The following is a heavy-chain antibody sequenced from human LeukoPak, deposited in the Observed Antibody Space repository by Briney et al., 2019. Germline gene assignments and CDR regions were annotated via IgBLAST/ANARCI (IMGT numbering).Heavy chain of an antibody. Sequence: SGTLSLTCAVSGGSISSSNWWSWVRQPPGKGLEWIGEIYHSGSTNYNPSLKSRVTISVDKSKNQFSLKLSSVTAADTAVYYCARGTIVVVPADPGYYYYGMDVWGQGTTVTVSS. CDR3: ARGTIVVVPADPGYYYYGMDV. V-gene: IGHV4-4*02. CDR1: GGSISSSNW. D-gene: IGHD2-2*01. CDR2: IYHSGST. J-gene: IGHJ6*02.